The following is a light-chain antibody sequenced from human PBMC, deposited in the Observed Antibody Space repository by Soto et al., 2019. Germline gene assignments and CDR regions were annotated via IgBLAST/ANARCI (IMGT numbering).Light chain of an antibody. Sequence: DIQMTQSPYTLSGSVGDRVTITCRASQPISSWLAWYQQKPGKAPKLLIYKASTSKSGIPSRFSGSGSGTEFTLTITSLQPDDFPTYYCQHYNSYSQAFGQGTKVDIK. CDR3: QHYNSYSQA. V-gene: IGKV1-5*03. CDR2: KAS. CDR1: QPISSW. J-gene: IGKJ1*01.